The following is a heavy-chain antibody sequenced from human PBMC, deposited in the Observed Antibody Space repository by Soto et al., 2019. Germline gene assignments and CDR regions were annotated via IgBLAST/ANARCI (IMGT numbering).Heavy chain of an antibody. CDR2: IYPGDSDT. Sequence: GESLKISCKGSGYSFTSYWIGWVRQMPGKGLEWMGIIYPGDSDTRYSPSFQGQVSISADKSISTAYLQWSSLKASDTAMYYCARQSGWERPRTAFDIWGQGTMVTVSS. J-gene: IGHJ3*02. D-gene: IGHD1-26*01. CDR1: GYSFTSYW. V-gene: IGHV5-51*01. CDR3: ARQSGWERPRTAFDI.